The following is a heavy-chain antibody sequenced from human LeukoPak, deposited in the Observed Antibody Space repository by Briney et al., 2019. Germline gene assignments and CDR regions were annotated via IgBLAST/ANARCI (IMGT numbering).Heavy chain of an antibody. CDR2: INPNSGGT. D-gene: IGHD4-23*01. Sequence: GASVKVSCKASGYTFTGYCMHWVRQAPGQGLEWMGWINPNSGGTNYAQKFQGRVTMTRDTSISTAYMELSRLRSDDTAVYYCARAVTPRTIVIGGVYYYYGMDVWGQGTTVTVSS. V-gene: IGHV1-2*02. CDR3: ARAVTPRTIVIGGVYYYYGMDV. J-gene: IGHJ6*02. CDR1: GYTFTGYC.